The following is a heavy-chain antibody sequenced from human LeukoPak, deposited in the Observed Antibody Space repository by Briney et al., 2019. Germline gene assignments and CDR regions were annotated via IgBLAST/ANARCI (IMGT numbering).Heavy chain of an antibody. D-gene: IGHD3-22*01. CDR2: IRGKPYGGTT. CDR1: GFTLSSYG. J-gene: IGHJ4*02. CDR3: TRGDYYDSSGYYLLFDY. Sequence: GGSLRLSCAASGFTLSSYGMHWVRQAPGEGLEWVGFIRGKPYGGTTEYAASVKGRFTISRDDSESIAYLQMNSLKTEDTAVYYCTRGDYYDSSGYYLLFDYWGQGTLVTVSS. V-gene: IGHV3-49*04.